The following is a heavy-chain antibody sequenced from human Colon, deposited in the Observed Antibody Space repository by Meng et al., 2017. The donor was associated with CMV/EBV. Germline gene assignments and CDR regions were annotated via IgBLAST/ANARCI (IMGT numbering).Heavy chain of an antibody. D-gene: IGHD3-16*01. J-gene: IGHJ5*02. CDR1: GFTFKTYN. CDR3: ARPRFGLGGGWFDP. Sequence: GGSLRLSCAASGFTFKTYNMNWVRQAPGKGLEWVSSISTSGSHIYYAESVKGRFTISRDNANNSLYLQMNSLRAEDTAFYYCARPRFGLGGGWFDPWGQGALVTVSS. V-gene: IGHV3-21*04. CDR2: ISTSGSHI.